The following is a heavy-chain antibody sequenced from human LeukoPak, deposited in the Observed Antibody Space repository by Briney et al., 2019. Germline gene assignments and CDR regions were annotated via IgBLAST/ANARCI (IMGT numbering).Heavy chain of an antibody. Sequence: PSETLSLTCTVSGGSLSSYYWSWIRQPPGKGLEWIGYVYYSGSTNYNPSLKSRVAISIDTSKNQFSLKLSSVTAADTAIYYCARAAPSYYGSGSLGSYYYGMDVWGQGTTVTVSS. CDR1: GGSLSSYY. V-gene: IGHV4-59*01. D-gene: IGHD3-10*01. CDR3: ARAAPSYYGSGSLGSYYYGMDV. J-gene: IGHJ6*02. CDR2: VYYSGST.